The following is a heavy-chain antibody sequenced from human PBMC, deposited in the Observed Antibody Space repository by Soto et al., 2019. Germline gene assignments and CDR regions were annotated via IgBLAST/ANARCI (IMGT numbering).Heavy chain of an antibody. Sequence: PGGSLRLSCAASGFTFSSYWISWVRQAPGKGLEWVANIKQDGSEKYYVDSVKGRFTISRDNAKNSLYLQMNSLRAEDTAVYYCARDIAHFDYWGQGTLVPVSS. J-gene: IGHJ4*02. CDR3: ARDIAHFDY. CDR2: IKQDGSEK. V-gene: IGHV3-7*01. D-gene: IGHD3-16*02. CDR1: GFTFSSYW.